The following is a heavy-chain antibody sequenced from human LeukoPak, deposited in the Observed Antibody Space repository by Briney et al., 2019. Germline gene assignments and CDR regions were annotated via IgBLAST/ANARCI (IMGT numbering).Heavy chain of an antibody. D-gene: IGHD4-23*01. V-gene: IGHV3-74*01. Sequence: GGSLRLSCAASGFTFSSYCMHWVRQAPGKGLDWVSPINSNGSSTNYADSVKGRFTISRDNAKNTLYLQMNSLRAEDTAVYYCARKGGGNYYVDYWGQGTLVTVSS. CDR3: ARKGGGNYYVDY. CDR1: GFTFSSYC. CDR2: INSNGSST. J-gene: IGHJ4*02.